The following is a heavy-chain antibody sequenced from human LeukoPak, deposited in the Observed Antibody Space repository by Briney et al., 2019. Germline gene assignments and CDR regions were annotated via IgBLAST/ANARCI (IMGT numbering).Heavy chain of an antibody. J-gene: IGHJ4*02. Sequence: SETLSLTCAVYGGPFSGYYWSWIRQPPGKGLEWIGEINHSGSTNYNPSLKSRVTISVDTSKNQFSLKLSSATAADTAVYYCARGPPLTMIVVVPIDYWGQGTLVTVSS. CDR3: ARGPPLTMIVVVPIDY. CDR1: GGPFSGYY. V-gene: IGHV4-34*01. CDR2: INHSGST. D-gene: IGHD3-22*01.